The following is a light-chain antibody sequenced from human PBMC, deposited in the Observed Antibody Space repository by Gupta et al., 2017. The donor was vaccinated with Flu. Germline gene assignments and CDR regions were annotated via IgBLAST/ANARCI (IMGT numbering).Light chain of an antibody. Sequence: PGGRATLSCRSSHSISSSLAWYQQKPGQAPRLLIYVASNRATGIPARFSGSGSGTDFTLTISSLEPEDFAVYYCQQRTNWLTFGGGTKVEIK. J-gene: IGKJ4*01. V-gene: IGKV3-11*01. CDR3: QQRTNWLT. CDR2: VAS. CDR1: HSISSS.